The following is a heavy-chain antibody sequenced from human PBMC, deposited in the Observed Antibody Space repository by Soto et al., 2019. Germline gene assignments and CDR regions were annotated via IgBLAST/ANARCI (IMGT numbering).Heavy chain of an antibody. CDR2: INQSGSI. J-gene: IGHJ4*02. Sequence: QVQLQQWGAGLLKPSETLSLTCAVYGGSFSGYYWSWIRQPPGKGLEWIGEINQSGSIHYNPSLKSRVTISEDTPKNQFSLKMNSVTAADTAVYYCARGSQWLDYWGQGTLVTVSS. CDR3: ARGSQWLDY. V-gene: IGHV4-34*01. D-gene: IGHD6-19*01. CDR1: GGSFSGYY.